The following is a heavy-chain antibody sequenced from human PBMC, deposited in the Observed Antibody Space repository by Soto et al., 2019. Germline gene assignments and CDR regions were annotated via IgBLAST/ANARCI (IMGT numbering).Heavy chain of an antibody. J-gene: IGHJ6*02. CDR2: ISYDGSNK. D-gene: IGHD6-19*01. Sequence: QVQLVESGGGVVQPGRSLRLSCAASGFTFSSYGMHWVRQAPGKGLEWVAVISYDGSNKYYADSVKGRFTISRDNSKNTLYLQMNSLRAEDTAVYYCAKAWYSSGWYEGQSYYYGMDVWGQGTTVTVSS. CDR3: AKAWYSSGWYEGQSYYYGMDV. CDR1: GFTFSSYG. V-gene: IGHV3-30*18.